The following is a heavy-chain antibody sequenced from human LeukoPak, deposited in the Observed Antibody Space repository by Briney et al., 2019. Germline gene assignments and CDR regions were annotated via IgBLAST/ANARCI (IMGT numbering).Heavy chain of an antibody. CDR2: ISWNSGSI. V-gene: IGHV3-9*01. J-gene: IGHJ4*02. Sequence: GGSLRLSCAASGFTFDDYAMHWVRQAPGKGLEWVSGISWNSGSIGYADSVKGRFTISRDNAKNSLYLQMNSLRAEDTAVYYCARPQDYYDYVCPYWGQGTLVTVSS. CDR3: ARPQDYYDYVCPY. D-gene: IGHD3-16*01. CDR1: GFTFDDYA.